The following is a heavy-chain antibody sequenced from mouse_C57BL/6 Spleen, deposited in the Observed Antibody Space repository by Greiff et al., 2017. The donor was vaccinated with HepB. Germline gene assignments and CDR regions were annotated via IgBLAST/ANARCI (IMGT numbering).Heavy chain of an antibody. D-gene: IGHD2-13*01. CDR1: GFNIKNTY. Sequence: EVKLQESVAELVRPGASVKLSCTASGFNIKNTYMHWVKQRPEQGLEWIGRIDPANGNTKYAPKFQGKATITADTSSNTAYLQLSSLTSEDTAIYYCARSPGTSYWYFDVWGTGTTVTVSS. CDR3: ARSPGTSYWYFDV. J-gene: IGHJ1*03. V-gene: IGHV14-3*01. CDR2: IDPANGNT.